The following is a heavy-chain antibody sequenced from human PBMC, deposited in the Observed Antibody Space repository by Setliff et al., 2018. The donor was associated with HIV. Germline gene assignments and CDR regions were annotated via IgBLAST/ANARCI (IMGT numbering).Heavy chain of an antibody. CDR1: GYTFSDYW. V-gene: IGHV5-51*01. D-gene: IGHD6-13*01. CDR2: VYPGDSSP. J-gene: IGHJ5*01. Sequence: GESLKISCKGSGYTFSDYWIGWVRQMPGKGLEWMGIVYPGDSSPKYSPSFQGHVTISADKSISTTYLQWSSLRASDTAMYYCARVFSAGWFDSWGQGTLVTVSS. CDR3: ARVFSAGWFDS.